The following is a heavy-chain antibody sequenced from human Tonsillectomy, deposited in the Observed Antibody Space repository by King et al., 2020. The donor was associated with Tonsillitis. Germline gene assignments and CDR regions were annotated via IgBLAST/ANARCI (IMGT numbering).Heavy chain of an antibody. CDR1: GFIFSSYN. D-gene: IGHD3-10*01. CDR3: ARDSPGIN. CDR2: ISSGRDSI. Sequence: VQLVESGGGLVQPGGSLRLSCEASGFIFSSYNMNWVRQAPGKGLGWLSFISSGRDSILSADSVKGRFTTSRDNAKNSLYLQMNSLRAEDTAMYYCARDSPGINWGQGTLVTVSS. V-gene: IGHV3-48*01. J-gene: IGHJ4*02.